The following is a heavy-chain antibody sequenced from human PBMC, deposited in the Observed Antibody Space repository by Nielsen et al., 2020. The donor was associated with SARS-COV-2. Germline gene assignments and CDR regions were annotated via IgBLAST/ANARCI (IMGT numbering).Heavy chain of an antibody. CDR2: ISAYNGNT. V-gene: IGHV1-18*01. CDR3: ARGPMTTVVTVDWFDP. J-gene: IGHJ5*02. CDR1: GYTFTSYG. D-gene: IGHD4-23*01. Sequence: ASVKVSCKASGYTFTSYGISWVRQATGQGLEWMGWISAYNGNTNYAQKLQGRVTMTRDTSTSTVYMELSSLRSEDTAVYYCARGPMTTVVTVDWFDPWGQGTLVTVSS.